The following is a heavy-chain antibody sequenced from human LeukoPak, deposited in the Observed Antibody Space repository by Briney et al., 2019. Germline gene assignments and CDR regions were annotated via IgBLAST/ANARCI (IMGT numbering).Heavy chain of an antibody. D-gene: IGHD6-13*01. CDR2: ISSSSSTI. V-gene: IGHV3-48*02. CDR1: GFTFSSYS. J-gene: IGHJ4*02. Sequence: GGSLRLSCVASGFTFSSYSMNWVRQAPGKGLEWVSYISSSSSTIYYADSVKGRFTISRDNAKNSLYLQMNGLRDEDTAVYYCARDQQQLASPLDYWDQGTLVTVSS. CDR3: ARDQQQLASPLDY.